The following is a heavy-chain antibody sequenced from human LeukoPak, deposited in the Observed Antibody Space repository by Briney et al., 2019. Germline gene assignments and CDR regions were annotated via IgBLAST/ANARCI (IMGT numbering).Heavy chain of an antibody. CDR2: IDPSDSYT. Sequence: GESLKISCKGSGYSFTSFWINWVRRMPGKGLEWMGRIDPSDSYTNYSPSFQGHVTISADKSISTAYLQWSSLKASDTAIYYCARWRRLDYWGQGTLVTVSP. V-gene: IGHV5-10-1*01. J-gene: IGHJ4*02. CDR3: ARWRRLDY. CDR1: GYSFTSFW.